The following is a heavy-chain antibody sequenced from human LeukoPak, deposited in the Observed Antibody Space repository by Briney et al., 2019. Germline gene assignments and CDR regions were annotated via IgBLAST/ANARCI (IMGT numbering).Heavy chain of an antibody. CDR2: INPNSGDT. CDR1: GYTFTGYH. Sequence: ASVKVYCKASGYTFTGYHMHWVRQAPGQGLEWMGRINPNSGDTNYAQKFQGRVTMTRDTSISTAYMKLSRLRSDDTAVYYCARDYCSSTSCLFDYWGQGTLVTVSS. V-gene: IGHV1-2*06. J-gene: IGHJ4*02. CDR3: ARDYCSSTSCLFDY. D-gene: IGHD2-2*01.